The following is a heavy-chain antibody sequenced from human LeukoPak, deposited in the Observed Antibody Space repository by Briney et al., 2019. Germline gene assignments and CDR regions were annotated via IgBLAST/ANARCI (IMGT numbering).Heavy chain of an antibody. J-gene: IGHJ5*01. V-gene: IGHV4-39*07. CDR2: IYYNGTT. CDR1: GGSISNDFYF. Sequence: SGTLSLTCTVSGGSISNDFYFWGWIRQPPGRGLEWIGNIYYNGTTYYNPSLKSRVTISLDTSKNQFSLKLSSVTAADTAVYYCARDVFNWNYWFGNWLDPWGQGTLVTVSS. CDR3: ARDVFNWNYWFGNWLDP. D-gene: IGHD1-7*01.